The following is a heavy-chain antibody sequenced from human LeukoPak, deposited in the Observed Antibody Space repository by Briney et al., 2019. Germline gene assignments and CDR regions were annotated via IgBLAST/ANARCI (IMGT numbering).Heavy chain of an antibody. D-gene: IGHD3-10*01. CDR1: GYSFTSYW. Sequence: GESLKISCKGSGYSFTSYWIGWVRQMPGKGLEWMGIIYPGDSDTRYSPSFQGQVTISADKSISTAYLQWSSLKASDTATYYCAAGVGMARGVYGMDVWGKGTTVTVSS. J-gene: IGHJ6*04. V-gene: IGHV5-51*01. CDR2: IYPGDSDT. CDR3: AAGVGMARGVYGMDV.